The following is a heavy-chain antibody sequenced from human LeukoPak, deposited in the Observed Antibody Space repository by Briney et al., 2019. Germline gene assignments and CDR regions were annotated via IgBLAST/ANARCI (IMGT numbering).Heavy chain of an antibody. V-gene: IGHV3-15*01. CDR2: IKSKTDGGTT. D-gene: IGHD4-17*01. CDR3: TTTDYGDYGVVDY. CDR1: GFTFSNAW. J-gene: IGHJ4*02. Sequence: GGSLRPSCAASGFTFSNAWMSWVRQAPGKGLEWVGRIKSKTDGGTTDYAAPVKGRFTISRDDSKNTLYLQMNSLKTEDTAVYYCTTTDYGDYGVVDYWGQGTLVTVSS.